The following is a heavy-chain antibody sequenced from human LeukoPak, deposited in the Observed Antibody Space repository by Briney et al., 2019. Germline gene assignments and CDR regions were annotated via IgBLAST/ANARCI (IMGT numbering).Heavy chain of an antibody. D-gene: IGHD3-10*01. CDR1: GFTFSSYA. V-gene: IGHV3-23*01. CDR3: AKSYMVRGVSRVRFDY. J-gene: IGHJ4*02. Sequence: GGSLRLSCAASGFTFSSYAMSWVRQAPGKGLEGVSAISGSGGSTYYADSVKGRFTISRDNSKNTLYLQMNSLRAEDTAVYYCAKSYMVRGVSRVRFDYWGQGTLVTVSS. CDR2: ISGSGGST.